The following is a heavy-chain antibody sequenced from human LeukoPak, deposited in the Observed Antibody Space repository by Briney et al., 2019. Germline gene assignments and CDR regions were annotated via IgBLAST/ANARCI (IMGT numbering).Heavy chain of an antibody. Sequence: GESLKISCKGSGYTFTRYWIGWVRQMPGKGLEWMGLIYPGDSDTRYSPSFQGQVTISVDKSISTTYLQWSSLKASDTAMYYCARSGYGSRGRYYDYWGQGTQVTVSS. CDR1: GYTFTRYW. CDR3: ARSGYGSRGRYYDY. J-gene: IGHJ4*02. CDR2: IYPGDSDT. D-gene: IGHD2-2*01. V-gene: IGHV5-51*01.